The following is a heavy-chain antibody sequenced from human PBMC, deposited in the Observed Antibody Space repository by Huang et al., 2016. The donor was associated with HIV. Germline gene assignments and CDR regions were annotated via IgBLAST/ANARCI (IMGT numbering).Heavy chain of an antibody. CDR2: GDFLVNP. D-gene: IGHD2-2*03. Sequence: QLRESGPGLVTPSETLSLTCSASGTSMTSSNFYWGWFRQPPGRGMEWTGSGDFLVNPFYNPSLMSRVPLSIDTPTKQYSMRLTSVTAADTAVYFCAREVRSVDTDRPDGYYYRGLDVWGQGTTVIVSS. CDR3: AREVRSVDTDRPDGYYYRGLDV. V-gene: IGHV4-39*02. J-gene: IGHJ6*02. CDR1: GTSMTSSNFY.